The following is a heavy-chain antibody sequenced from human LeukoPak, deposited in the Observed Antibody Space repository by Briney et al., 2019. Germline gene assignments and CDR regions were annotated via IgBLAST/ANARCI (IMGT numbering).Heavy chain of an antibody. CDR1: GFTFDDYG. V-gene: IGHV3-20*04. CDR3: ARGRGYDILTGFDY. J-gene: IGHJ4*02. D-gene: IGHD3-9*01. Sequence: GGSLRLSCAASGFTFDDYGMSWVRQAPGQGLEWVSGINWNGGSTGYADSVKGRFTISRDNAKNSLYLQMNSLRAEDTALYYCARGRGYDILTGFDYWGQGTLVTVSS. CDR2: INWNGGST.